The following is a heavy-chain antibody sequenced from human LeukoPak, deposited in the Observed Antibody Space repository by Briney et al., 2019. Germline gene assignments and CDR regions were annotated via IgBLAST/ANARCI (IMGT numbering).Heavy chain of an antibody. D-gene: IGHD6-19*01. Sequence: GSLRLSCTASGSSFSNHYMRWIRQAPGKGLEWVANINEDGSNKWHLGSVKGRFTVSRDNARNSLYLQMNSLGVEDTAVYYCTRVIVAVPGYFDYFDFWGQGVLVTVSS. CDR2: INEDGSNK. CDR1: GSSFSNHY. V-gene: IGHV3-7*01. J-gene: IGHJ4*02. CDR3: TRVIVAVPGYFDYFDF.